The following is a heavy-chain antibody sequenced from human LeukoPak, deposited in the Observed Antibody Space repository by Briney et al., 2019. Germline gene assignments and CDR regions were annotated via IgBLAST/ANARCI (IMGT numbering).Heavy chain of an antibody. CDR1: GFTFSGYW. D-gene: IGHD3-22*01. CDR3: ATDYYDSSGYYTGTY. CDR2: IKKEGSEK. Sequence: TGGSLRLSCAASGFTFSGYWMNWVRQAPGKGLEWVANIKKEGSEKYYVDSVKGRFTISRDNAKNSLYLHMNSLRADDTAVYYCATDYYDSSGYYTGTYWGQGTLVTVSS. V-gene: IGHV3-7*03. J-gene: IGHJ4*02.